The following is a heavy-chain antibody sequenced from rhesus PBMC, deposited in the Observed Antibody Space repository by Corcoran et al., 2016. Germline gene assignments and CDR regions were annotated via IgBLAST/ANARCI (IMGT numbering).Heavy chain of an antibody. J-gene: IGHJ6*01. CDR3: ARGGGSSYSQLPYGLDS. CDR2: IYGGRGSN. V-gene: IGHV4-147*01. CDR1: GASISSNY. Sequence: QVQLQESGPGLVKPSETLPLTCAVSGASISSNYWSWIRQPPGKGLEWIGYIYGGRGSNRYNRSLKSRVTSSKDTSKNQFSLKLSSVTAADTAVYYCARGGGSSYSQLPYGLDSWGQGVVVTVSS. D-gene: IGHD6-43*01.